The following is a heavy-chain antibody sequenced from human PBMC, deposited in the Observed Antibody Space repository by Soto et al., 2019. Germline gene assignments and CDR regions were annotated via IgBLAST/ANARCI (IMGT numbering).Heavy chain of an antibody. CDR3: AREGKIQLWSQDAFDI. D-gene: IGHD5-18*01. V-gene: IGHV1-2*04. Sequence: ASVKVSCKASGYTFTGYYMHWVRQAPGQGLEWMGWINPNSGGTNYAQKFQGWVTMTRDTSISTAYMELSRLRAEDTAVYYCAREGKIQLWSQDAFDIWGQGTMVTVSS. CDR1: GYTFTGYY. CDR2: INPNSGGT. J-gene: IGHJ3*02.